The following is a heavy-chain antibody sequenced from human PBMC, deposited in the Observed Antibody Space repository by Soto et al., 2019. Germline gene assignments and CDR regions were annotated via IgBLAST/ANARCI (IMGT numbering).Heavy chain of an antibody. V-gene: IGHV1-69*13. CDR1: GGTFSSYA. Sequence: SVRVSCKASGGTFSSYAISWVRQAPGQGLEWMGGIIPIFGTANYAQKFQGRVTITADESTSTAYMELTSVTPEDTAVYYCAGTTSHQWYYMDVWGKGTTVTVSS. CDR3: AGTTSHQWYYMDV. J-gene: IGHJ6*03. CDR2: IIPIFGTA. D-gene: IGHD1-7*01.